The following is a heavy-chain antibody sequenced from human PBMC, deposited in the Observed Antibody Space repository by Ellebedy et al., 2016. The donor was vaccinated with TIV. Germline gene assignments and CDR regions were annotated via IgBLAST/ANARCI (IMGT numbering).Heavy chain of an antibody. J-gene: IGHJ3*02. Sequence: PGGSLRLSCATSGFAFPNDWMSWVRQAPGKGLEWVANINQGGSDKYYVDSVKGRFTVSRDNAQNSLFLQMNSLRAEDTAVYYCATDGSYGDYRSPTHAFEMWGQGTLVTVSS. CDR3: ATDGSYGDYRSPTHAFEM. V-gene: IGHV3-7*01. CDR2: INQGGSDK. CDR1: GFAFPNDW. D-gene: IGHD4-17*01.